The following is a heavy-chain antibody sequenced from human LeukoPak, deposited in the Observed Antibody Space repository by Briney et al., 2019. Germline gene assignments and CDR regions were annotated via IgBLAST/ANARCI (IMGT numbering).Heavy chain of an antibody. Sequence: SVKVSCKASGGTFSSYAISWVRQAPGQGLEWMGGIIPIFGTANYAQKFQGRVTITADESTSTAYMELSSLRSEDTAVYYCARGTYYYGSGSYPFDYWGQGTLVTVSS. D-gene: IGHD3-10*01. CDR1: GGTFSSYA. V-gene: IGHV1-69*01. CDR2: IIPIFGTA. CDR3: ARGTYYYGSGSYPFDY. J-gene: IGHJ4*02.